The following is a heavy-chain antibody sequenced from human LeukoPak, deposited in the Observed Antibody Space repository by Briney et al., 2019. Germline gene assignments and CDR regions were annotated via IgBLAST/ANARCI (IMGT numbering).Heavy chain of an antibody. CDR3: ARAPPGYSGSSHGWFDP. D-gene: IGHD1-26*01. V-gene: IGHV1-69*04. CDR2: IIPILGIA. CDR1: GGTFSSYA. J-gene: IGHJ5*02. Sequence: ASVKVSCKASGGTFSSYAISWVRQAPGQGLEWMGRIIPILGIANYAQKFQGRVTITADKSTSTAYMELSSLRSEDTAVYYCARAPPGYSGSSHGWFDPWGQGTLVTVSS.